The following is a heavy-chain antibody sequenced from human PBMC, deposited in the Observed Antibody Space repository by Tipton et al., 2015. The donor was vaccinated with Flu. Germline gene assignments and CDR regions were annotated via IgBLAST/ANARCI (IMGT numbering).Heavy chain of an antibody. CDR1: NASINNYY. CDR2: VYHTGAT. CDR3: ARASGAGDQIDF. Sequence: LVKPSETLSLSCSVSNASINNYYWTWIRQPPGKKLEWIGYVYHTGATSYNAALMSRATLSIDTSKDQFSLELNSVTAADTAVYYCARASGAGDQIDFWGQGTPVTVSS. D-gene: IGHD3-10*01. J-gene: IGHJ4*02. V-gene: IGHV4-59*12.